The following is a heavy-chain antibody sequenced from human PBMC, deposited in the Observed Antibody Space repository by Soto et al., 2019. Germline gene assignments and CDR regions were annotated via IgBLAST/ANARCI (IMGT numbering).Heavy chain of an antibody. V-gene: IGHV4-30-2*01. CDR3: ARAEYCSSTSCPTSSCFDA. Sequence: PSETLARTCAVSGGSISSGGYSWSWIRQPPGKGLEWIGYIYHSGSTYYNPSLKSRVTISVDRSKNQFSLKLSSVTAADTAVYYCARAEYCSSTSCPTSSCFDAWGQGTLVTVSS. D-gene: IGHD2-2*01. J-gene: IGHJ5*02. CDR1: GGSISSGGYS. CDR2: IYHSGST.